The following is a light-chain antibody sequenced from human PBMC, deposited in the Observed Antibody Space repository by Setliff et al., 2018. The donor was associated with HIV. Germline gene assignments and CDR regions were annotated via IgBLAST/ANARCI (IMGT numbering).Light chain of an antibody. CDR2: EVT. CDR3: GSYTSNFIRG. CDR1: TSDVADHNL. J-gene: IGLJ3*02. Sequence: QSVLTQPASVSGSPGQSITISCTGTTSDVADHNLASWYQHHPGEAPNLLIYEVTSRPSGVSGRFSGSKSGNTAALTISGLQAADEADYYCGSYTSNFIRGFGGGTKVTVL. V-gene: IGLV2-14*01.